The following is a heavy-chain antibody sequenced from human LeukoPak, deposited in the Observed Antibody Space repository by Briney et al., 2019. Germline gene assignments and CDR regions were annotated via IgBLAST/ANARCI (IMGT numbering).Heavy chain of an antibody. V-gene: IGHV3-30-3*01. Sequence: GRSLRLSCAASGFTFSSYAMHWVRQAPGKGLEWVAVISYDGSNKYYADSVKGRFTISRDNSKNTLYLQMNSLRAEDTAVYYCARDRGQQQLSVDYYYYMDVWGKGTTVTVSS. D-gene: IGHD6-13*01. CDR1: GFTFSSYA. CDR3: ARDRGQQQLSVDYYYYMDV. J-gene: IGHJ6*03. CDR2: ISYDGSNK.